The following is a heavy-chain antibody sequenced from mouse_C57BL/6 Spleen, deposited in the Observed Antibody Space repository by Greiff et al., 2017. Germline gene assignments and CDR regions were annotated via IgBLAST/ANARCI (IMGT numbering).Heavy chain of an antibody. V-gene: IGHV1-26*01. D-gene: IGHD2-4*01. CDR1: GYTFTDYY. CDR3: ARCGSMITTHWYFDV. CDR2: INPNNGGT. Sequence: EVQLQQSGPELVKPGASVKISCKASGYTFTDYYMNWVKQSHGKSLEWIGDINPNNGGTSYNQKFKGKATLTVDKSSSTSYMELRSLTSEDSAVYYCARCGSMITTHWYFDVWGTGTTVTVSS. J-gene: IGHJ1*03.